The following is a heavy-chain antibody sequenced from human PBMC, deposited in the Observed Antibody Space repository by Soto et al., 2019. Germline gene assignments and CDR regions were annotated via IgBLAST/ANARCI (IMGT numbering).Heavy chain of an antibody. CDR1: GGTFSSYA. CDR3: ARVNCSSTSCYEDYYYYYGMDV. Sequence: QVQLVQSGAEVKKPGSSVKVSCKASGGTFSSYAISWVRQAPGQGLEWMGGIIPIFGTANYAQKFQGRVTITADESTSTAYMELSSLRYEDTAVYYCARVNCSSTSCYEDYYYYYGMDVWGQGTTVTVSS. V-gene: IGHV1-69*01. J-gene: IGHJ6*02. D-gene: IGHD2-2*01. CDR2: IIPIFGTA.